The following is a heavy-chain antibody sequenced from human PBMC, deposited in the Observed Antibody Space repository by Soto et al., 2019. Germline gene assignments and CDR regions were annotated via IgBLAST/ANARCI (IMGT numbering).Heavy chain of an antibody. J-gene: IGHJ1*01. Sequence: EVQLVESGGALVQPGGSLRLSCVASGFTLSDHYMDWVRQAPGKGLEWVGRIRNEPKSYITDYAESVKGRFTISRDDSKTSLYLQMNSLTAGDTAIYSCAALTWTASYFPWGQGALVTASS. V-gene: IGHV3-72*01. CDR3: AALTWTASYFP. CDR2: IRNEPKSYIT. D-gene: IGHD2-21*02. CDR1: GFTLSDHY.